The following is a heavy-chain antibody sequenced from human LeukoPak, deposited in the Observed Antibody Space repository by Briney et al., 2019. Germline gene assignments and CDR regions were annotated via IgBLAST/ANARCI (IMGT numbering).Heavy chain of an antibody. D-gene: IGHD2-15*01. CDR3: ARYCSGVSCYSGYDY. CDR1: GFTFSTYA. CDR2: ISTNGSGT. V-gene: IGHV3-64*01. Sequence: GGSLRLSCAASGFTFSTYAMHWVRQTPGKGLEYVSAISTNGSGTYYANSVKGRFTISRDNSKNTLYLQMGSLRAEDMAVNYCARYCSGVSCYSGYDYWGQGTLVTVSS. J-gene: IGHJ4*02.